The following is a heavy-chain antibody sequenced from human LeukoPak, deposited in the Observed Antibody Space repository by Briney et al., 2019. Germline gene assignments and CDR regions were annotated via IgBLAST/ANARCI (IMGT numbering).Heavy chain of an antibody. Sequence: ASVKVSCKASGYTFSNYDINWVRQAAGQGLEWMGWMNPNSGNTGYAQKFQGRVTMTRNTSIGTAYMELSSLRSEDTAVYYCARGHVLASCSGGSCYSGHDYWGQGTLVTVSS. J-gene: IGHJ4*02. D-gene: IGHD2-15*01. CDR3: ARGHVLASCSGGSCYSGHDY. CDR1: GYTFSNYD. V-gene: IGHV1-8*01. CDR2: MNPNSGNT.